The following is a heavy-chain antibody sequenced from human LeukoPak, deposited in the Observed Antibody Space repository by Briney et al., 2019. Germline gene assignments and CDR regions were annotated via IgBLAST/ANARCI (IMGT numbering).Heavy chain of an antibody. CDR3: ARVSEGSGWSDVDY. Sequence: SQTLSLTCTVSGGSISSGSYYWSWIRQPAGKGLEWIGRIYTSGSTNYNPSLKSRVTISVDTSKNQFSLKLSSVTAADTAVYYCARVSEGSGWSDVDYWGQRTLVTVSS. CDR2: IYTSGST. D-gene: IGHD6-19*01. J-gene: IGHJ4*02. V-gene: IGHV4-61*02. CDR1: GGSISSGSYY.